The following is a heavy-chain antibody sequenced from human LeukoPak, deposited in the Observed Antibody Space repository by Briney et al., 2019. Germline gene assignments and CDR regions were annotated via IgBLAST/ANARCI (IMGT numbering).Heavy chain of an antibody. D-gene: IGHD2-2*01. CDR2: ISSDGSNT. CDR3: ATDVPAASIFGY. Sequence: GGSLRLSCVASGFTFSTYWMHWVRQAPGTGLVWVSLISSDGSNTNYADSVKGRFTISRDNAKNTLYLQMNSLRAEDTAVYYCATDVPAASIFGYWGQGTLVTVSS. CDR1: GFTFSTYW. V-gene: IGHV3-74*01. J-gene: IGHJ4*02.